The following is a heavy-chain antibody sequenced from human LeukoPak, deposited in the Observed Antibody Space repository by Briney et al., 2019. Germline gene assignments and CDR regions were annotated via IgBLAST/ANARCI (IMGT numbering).Heavy chain of an antibody. CDR1: GFTFSSYA. CDR2: ISGSGGST. J-gene: IGHJ4*02. V-gene: IGHV3-23*01. Sequence: GGSLRLSCAASGFTFSSYAMSWVRQAPGKGLEWVSAISGSGGSTYYADSVKGRFTISRDNSKNTLYLQMNSLRAEGTAVYYCAKDVTYSSGWYYFDYWGQGTLVTVSS. CDR3: AKDVTYSSGWYYFDY. D-gene: IGHD6-19*01.